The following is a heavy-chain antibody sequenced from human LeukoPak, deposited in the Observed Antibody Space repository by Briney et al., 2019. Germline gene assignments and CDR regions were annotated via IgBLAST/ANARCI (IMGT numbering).Heavy chain of an antibody. CDR1: GFTFSNAW. J-gene: IGHJ4*02. D-gene: IGHD1-26*01. V-gene: IGHV3-15*01. CDR3: SRSGSYGY. Sequence: GSLRLSCAASGFTFSNAWMTWVRQAPGKGLEWVGRIKSKTEGGTTDYGAPVKGRFTISRDDSTNTLYLQMNSLKTEDTAVYYCSRSGSYGYWGQGTLVTVSS. CDR2: IKSKTEGGTT.